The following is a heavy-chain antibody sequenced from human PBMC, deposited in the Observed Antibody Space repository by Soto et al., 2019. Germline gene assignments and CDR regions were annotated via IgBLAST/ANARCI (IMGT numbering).Heavy chain of an antibody. CDR3: VIDSYTNTWHRPDTDY. CDR1: GFTFSSYW. CDR2: IKQDGSQK. J-gene: IGHJ4*02. Sequence: EVQLVESGGGLVQPGGSLRLSCVASGFTFSSYWMTWVRQAPGKGLEWVANIKQDGSQKYYVDSVKGRFTISRDNAKNSLYLQMNSLSAEDTAVYYCVIDSYTNTWHRPDTDYWGQGTLVTVSS. D-gene: IGHD6-13*01. V-gene: IGHV3-7*05.